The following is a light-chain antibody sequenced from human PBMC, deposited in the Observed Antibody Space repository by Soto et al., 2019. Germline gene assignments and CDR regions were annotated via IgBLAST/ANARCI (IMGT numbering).Light chain of an antibody. CDR1: SSDVGGYNY. CDR3: CSYAGSRGLV. V-gene: IGLV2-23*01. Sequence: QSVLTQPASVSGSPGQSITISCTGTSSDVGGYNYVSWYQQHPGKAPKLMIYEGSKRPSGVSNRFSGSKSGNTASLTISGLQAEDEAYYYCCSYAGSRGLVFGGGTQLTVL. CDR2: EGS. J-gene: IGLJ2*01.